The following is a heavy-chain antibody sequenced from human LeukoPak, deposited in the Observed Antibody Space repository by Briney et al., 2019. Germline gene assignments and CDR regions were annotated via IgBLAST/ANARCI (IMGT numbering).Heavy chain of an antibody. V-gene: IGHV1-69*05. CDR2: IIPIFGTA. J-gene: IGHJ4*02. CDR3: ARVRYSGYDSDY. Sequence: ASVKVSCKASGGTFSSYAISWVRQAPGQGLEWMGRIIPIFGTANYAQKFQGRVTITTDESTGTAYMELSSLRSEDTAVYYCARVRYSGYDSDYWGQGTLVTVSS. CDR1: GGTFSSYA. D-gene: IGHD5-12*01.